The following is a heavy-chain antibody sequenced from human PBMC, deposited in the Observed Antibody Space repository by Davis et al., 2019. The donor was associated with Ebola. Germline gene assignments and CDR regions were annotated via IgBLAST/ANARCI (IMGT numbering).Heavy chain of an antibody. V-gene: IGHV4-34*08. Sequence: ESLKISCTASGFTFGDYAMSWFRQAPGKGLEWIGEINHSGSTNYNPSLKSRVTISVDTSKNQFSLKLSSVTAADTAVYYCAKWPALGYCSSTSCYRWFDPWGQGTLVTVSS. J-gene: IGHJ5*02. CDR3: AKWPALGYCSSTSCYRWFDP. CDR2: INHSGST. CDR1: GFTFGDYA. D-gene: IGHD2-2*02.